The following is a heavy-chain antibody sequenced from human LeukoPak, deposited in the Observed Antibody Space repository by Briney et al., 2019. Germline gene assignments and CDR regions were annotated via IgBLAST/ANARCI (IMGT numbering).Heavy chain of an antibody. CDR1: GGTFSSYA. V-gene: IGHV1-69*04. J-gene: IGHJ4*02. CDR2: IIPILGIA. Sequence: SVKVSCKASGGTFSSYAISWVRQAPGQGLEWMGRIIPILGIADYAQKCQGRVTITADKSTSTAYMELSSLRSEDTAVYYCASSGSYLPFDYWGQGTLVTVSS. CDR3: ASSGSYLPFDY. D-gene: IGHD3-10*01.